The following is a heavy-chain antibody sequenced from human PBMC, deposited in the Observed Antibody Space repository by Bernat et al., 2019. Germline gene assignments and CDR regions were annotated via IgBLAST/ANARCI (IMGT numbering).Heavy chain of an antibody. J-gene: IGHJ4*02. CDR3: AKERWLHKEYYFDY. CDR2: ISSSSSTI. Sequence: EVQLVESGGGLVQPGGSLRLSCAASGFTFSSYSMNWVRQAPGKGLEWVSYISSSSSTIYYADSVKGRFTISRDNAKNSLYLQMNSLRAEDTAVYYCAKERWLHKEYYFDYWGQGTLVTVSS. CDR1: GFTFSSYS. D-gene: IGHD5-12*01. V-gene: IGHV3-48*01.